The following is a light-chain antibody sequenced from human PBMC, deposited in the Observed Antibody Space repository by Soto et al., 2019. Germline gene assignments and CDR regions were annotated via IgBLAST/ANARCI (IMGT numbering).Light chain of an antibody. V-gene: IGKV3-20*01. J-gene: IGKJ4*01. CDR1: QSVNSSH. CDR3: QQYCSLVT. CDR2: GAS. Sequence: EIVLTQSPGTLSLAPGERVTLSCRTSQSVNSSHLAWYQQRPGQAPRLLMYGASSRAIGIPDRFSGSGSGTDFTLTISRLEPEDFAVYFCQQYCSLVTFGGGTKVEI.